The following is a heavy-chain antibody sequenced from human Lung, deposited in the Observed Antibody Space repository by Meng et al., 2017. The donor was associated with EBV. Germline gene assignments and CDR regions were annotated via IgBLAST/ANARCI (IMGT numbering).Heavy chain of an antibody. CDR3: ASGTPGRSYCDY. CDR2: FVNYVDT. CDR1: CYTFGSYG. D-gene: IGHD2-15*01. Sequence: QVHLLPSGPDVKKPGASGRVSCKASCYTFGSYGICWVRQAPGQGLEWMGWFVNYVDTYPAPKFQGRVTMTTDTHTNTAFMELRSLTSDDTAVYYCASGTPGRSYCDYWGQGTLVTVSS. J-gene: IGHJ4*02. V-gene: IGHV1-18*01.